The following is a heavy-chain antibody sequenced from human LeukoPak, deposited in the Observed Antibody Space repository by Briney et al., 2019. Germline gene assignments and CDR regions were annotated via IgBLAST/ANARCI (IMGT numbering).Heavy chain of an antibody. CDR2: ISGNSGST. J-gene: IGHJ2*01. Sequence: GGSLRLSCAASGFTFNSYWMVWFRQAPGKGLVWVSSISGNSGSTYYADSVKGRFTISRDNSKNTVYLQMNSLRAEDTAVYYCARDLPTRYYYDSSGIMWPRRGYFDLWGRGTLVTVSS. D-gene: IGHD3-22*01. V-gene: IGHV3-23*01. CDR1: GFTFNSYW. CDR3: ARDLPTRYYYDSSGIMWPRRGYFDL.